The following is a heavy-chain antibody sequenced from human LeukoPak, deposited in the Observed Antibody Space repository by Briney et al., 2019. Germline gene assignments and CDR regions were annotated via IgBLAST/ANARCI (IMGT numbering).Heavy chain of an antibody. D-gene: IGHD1-26*01. V-gene: IGHV3-30*02. Sequence: PGGSLRLSCAAFGFTLSSYGMHWVRQAPGKGLEWVSFIRYDGSNKYYADSIKGRFTISRDNSKNTLYLQMNSLRAEDTTMYYCAEDQVGATSPFDIWGQGTMVTVSS. CDR2: IRYDGSNK. CDR1: GFTLSSYG. J-gene: IGHJ3*02. CDR3: AEDQVGATSPFDI.